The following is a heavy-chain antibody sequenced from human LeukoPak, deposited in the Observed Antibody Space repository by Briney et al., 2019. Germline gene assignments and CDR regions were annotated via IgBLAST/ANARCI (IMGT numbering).Heavy chain of an antibody. CDR3: ARESFYYYYGMDV. CDR2: ISAYNGNT. J-gene: IGHJ6*02. CDR1: GYAFTSYG. V-gene: IGHV1-18*01. Sequence: ASVKVSCKASGYAFTSYGISWVRQAPGQGLEWMGWISAYNGNTNYAQKLQGRVTMTTDTSTSTAYMELRSLRSDDTAVYYCARESFYYYYGMDVWGQGTTVTVSS.